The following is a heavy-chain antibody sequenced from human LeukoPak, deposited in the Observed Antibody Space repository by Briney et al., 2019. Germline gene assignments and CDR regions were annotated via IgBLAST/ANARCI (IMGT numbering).Heavy chain of an antibody. D-gene: IGHD3-3*01. CDR3: ARHQGSPFSGGYYFDM. J-gene: IGHJ4*02. CDR1: GDSITNVISY. V-gene: IGHV4-39*01. Sequence: SETLSLTCAVSGDSITNVISYWAWIRQPPGEGLEWMGTISYSGNTYYNPSFKSRIAISVDTSKSHFSLNLASVTAADTAIFYCARHQGSPFSGGYYFDMWGPGTRVTVSS. CDR2: ISYSGNT.